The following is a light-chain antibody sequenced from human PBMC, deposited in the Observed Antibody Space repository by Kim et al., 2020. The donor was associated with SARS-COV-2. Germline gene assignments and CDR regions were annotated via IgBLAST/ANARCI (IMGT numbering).Light chain of an antibody. J-gene: IGKJ1*01. Sequence: PRGRAPLSCRARQSVSSSYLAPYQHKPRQAPRLPISGASRRATVIPDRFSGSGSGTDFTLTISRLEPEDFAVYYCQQYGSSPRWTFGQGTKVDIK. V-gene: IGKV3-20*01. CDR1: QSVSSSY. CDR3: QQYGSSPRWT. CDR2: GAS.